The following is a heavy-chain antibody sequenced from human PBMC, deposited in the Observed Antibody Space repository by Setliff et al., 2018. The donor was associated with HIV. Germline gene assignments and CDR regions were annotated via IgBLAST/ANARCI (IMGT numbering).Heavy chain of an antibody. Sequence: ASVKVSCKVYGYTLSELSIHWVRQAPGKGLEWMGYFDPQDGETVYAQKFQGRVTMTRDTSISTAYLDLSRLRSDDTAVYYCARGAGNPHWYYDTWSGPSSGYFQHWGQGTLVTVSS. CDR1: GYTLSELS. D-gene: IGHD3-3*01. CDR2: FDPQDGET. CDR3: ARGAGNPHWYYDTWSGPSSGYFQH. V-gene: IGHV1-24*01. J-gene: IGHJ1*01.